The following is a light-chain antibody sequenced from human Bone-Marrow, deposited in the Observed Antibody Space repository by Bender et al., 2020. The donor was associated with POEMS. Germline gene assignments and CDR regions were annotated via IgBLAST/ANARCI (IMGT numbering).Light chain of an antibody. CDR1: SSNIGNHG. CDR3: SSYGINSL. J-gene: IGLJ2*01. Sequence: QSVVTQPPSLSEAPRQRVTISCSGSSSNIGNHGVNWYQQLPGAAPKLLIYTTYQLPAGVPDRFSGSKSGTSASLAISGLQSEDEADYYCSSYGINSLFGGGTRLTVL. V-gene: IGLV1-36*01. CDR2: TTY.